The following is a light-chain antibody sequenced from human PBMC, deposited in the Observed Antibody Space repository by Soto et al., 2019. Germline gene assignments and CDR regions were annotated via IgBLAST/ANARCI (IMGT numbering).Light chain of an antibody. CDR2: DAS. CDR1: QSVSSY. Sequence: EIVLTQSPATLSLSPGERATLSCRASQSVSSYLAWYQQKPGQAPRLLIYDASNSATGIPARFSGSGSGTDFTLNISSLEPEDFEVYYCQQRSNWLTFGGGTKVEIK. CDR3: QQRSNWLT. J-gene: IGKJ4*01. V-gene: IGKV3-11*01.